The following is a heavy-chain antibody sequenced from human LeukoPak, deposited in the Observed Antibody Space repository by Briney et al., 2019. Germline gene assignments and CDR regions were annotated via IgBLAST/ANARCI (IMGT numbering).Heavy chain of an antibody. CDR3: AKDRAYGSGSYHWFDP. D-gene: IGHD3-10*01. Sequence: GGSLRLSCAASGFTFSSYGMSWVRQAPGKGLEWVSAIRGSGGRTYYADSVKGRFTVSRDNSKNTLYLQMDSLRAEDTAVYYCAKDRAYGSGSYHWFDPWGQGTLVTVSS. CDR2: IRGSGGRT. V-gene: IGHV3-23*01. CDR1: GFTFSSYG. J-gene: IGHJ5*02.